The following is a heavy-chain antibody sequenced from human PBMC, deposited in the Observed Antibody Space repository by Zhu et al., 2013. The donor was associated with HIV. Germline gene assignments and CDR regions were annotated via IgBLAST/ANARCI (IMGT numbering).Heavy chain of an antibody. CDR3: ARGALSGGSCYPSCYGMDV. CDR1: GGTFSSYA. D-gene: IGHD2-15*01. V-gene: IGHV1-69*01. J-gene: IGHJ6*02. Sequence: QVQLVQSGAEVKKPGSSVKVSCKASGGTFSSYAISWVRQAPGQGLEWMGGIIPIFGTANYAQKFQGRVTITADESTSTAYMELSSLRSEDTAVYYCARGALSGGSCYPSCYGMDVWGQGTTVTVSS. CDR2: IIPIFGTA.